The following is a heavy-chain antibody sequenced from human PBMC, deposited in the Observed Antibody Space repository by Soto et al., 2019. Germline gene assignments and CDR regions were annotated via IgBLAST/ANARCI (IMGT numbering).Heavy chain of an antibody. J-gene: IGHJ6*02. CDR2: IIPIFGTA. CDR3: AGNPGEGRYYYYYLGMDV. Sequence: QVQLVQSGAEVKKPGSSVKVSCKASGGTFSSYAISWVRQAPGQGLEWMGGIIPIFGTANYAQKFQGRVTITADESTSTAYMELRRLGSEDKGVYYCAGNPGEGRYYYYYLGMDVRGQGTTVTVSS. V-gene: IGHV1-69*01. CDR1: GGTFSSYA. D-gene: IGHD3-10*01.